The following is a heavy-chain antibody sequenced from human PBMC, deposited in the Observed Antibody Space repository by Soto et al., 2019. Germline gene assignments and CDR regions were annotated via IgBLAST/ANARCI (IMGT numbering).Heavy chain of an antibody. CDR3: ASGLDYGDSGNYFDD. CDR1: GGTFSSYA. D-gene: IGHD4-17*01. J-gene: IGHJ4*02. V-gene: IGHV1-69*17. CDR2: IIPIFGIA. Sequence: QVQLVQSGAEVKKPGSSVKVSCKASGGTFSSYAISWVRQAPGQGLEWMGGIIPIFGIAHNAQKFQGRVTSPADQSTITAYMELSSLRSEDTAVYYCASGLDYGDSGNYFDDWGQVTLVTVSS.